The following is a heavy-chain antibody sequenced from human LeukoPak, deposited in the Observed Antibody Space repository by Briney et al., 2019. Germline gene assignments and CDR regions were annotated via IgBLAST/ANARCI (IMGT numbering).Heavy chain of an antibody. V-gene: IGHV3-7*01. CDR3: AIESSSGFDY. D-gene: IGHD6-6*01. J-gene: IGHJ4*02. CDR2: IKQDGSEK. CDR1: GSTFSSYW. Sequence: GGSLRLSCAASGSTFSSYWMSWVRQAPGKGLEWVANIKQDGSEKYYVDSVKGRFTISRDNAKNSLYLQMNSLRGEDTAVYSCAIESSSGFDYWGQGTLVTVSS.